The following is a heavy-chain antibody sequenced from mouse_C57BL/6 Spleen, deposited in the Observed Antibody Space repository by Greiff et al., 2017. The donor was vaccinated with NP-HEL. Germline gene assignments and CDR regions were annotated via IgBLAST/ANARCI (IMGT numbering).Heavy chain of an antibody. CDR3: ARGNYYGSSYHYYAMDY. V-gene: IGHV1-39*01. CDR1: GYSFTDYN. J-gene: IGHJ4*01. D-gene: IGHD1-1*01. CDR2: INPNYGTT. Sequence: EVQLQESGPELVKPGASVKISCKASGYSFTDYNMNWVKQSNGKSLEWIGVINPNYGTTSYNQKFKGKATLTVDQSSSTAYMQLNSLTSEDSAVYYCARGNYYGSSYHYYAMDYWGQGTSVTVSS.